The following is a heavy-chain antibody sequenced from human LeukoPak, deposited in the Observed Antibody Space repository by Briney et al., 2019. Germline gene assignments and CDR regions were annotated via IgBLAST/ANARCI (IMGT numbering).Heavy chain of an antibody. D-gene: IGHD3/OR15-3a*01. CDR3: ARDEDTSSHFGRLS. CDR1: GFTFGRYG. Sequence: GRSLRLSCATSGFTFGRYGFHWVRQAPGKGLEWVALIWSDGTIKDYADSVKGRITISRDNSKKTVDLLMNSLRAEDTALYYCARDEDTSSHFGRLSWGQGTLVTVSS. CDR2: IWSDGTIK. J-gene: IGHJ5*02. V-gene: IGHV3-33*01.